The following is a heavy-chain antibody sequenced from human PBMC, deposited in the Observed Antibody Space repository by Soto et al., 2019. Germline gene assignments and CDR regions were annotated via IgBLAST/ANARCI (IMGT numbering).Heavy chain of an antibody. CDR2: IRHDGNEK. CDR3: VRATLSWGHYYFRGLDV. J-gene: IGHJ6*02. V-gene: IGHV3-7*01. Sequence: GGSLRLSCAATGFMFGTYWMSWVRQAPGKGLEWVANIRHDGNEKYYADSVKGRFTVSRDNVKNFLHLQMSSLRGDDTGVYFCVRATLSWGHYYFRGLDVWGQGTTVTVSS. D-gene: IGHD3-22*01. CDR1: GFMFGTYW.